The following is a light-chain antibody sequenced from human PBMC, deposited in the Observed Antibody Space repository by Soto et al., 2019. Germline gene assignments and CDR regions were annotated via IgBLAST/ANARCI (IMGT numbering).Light chain of an antibody. CDR3: SSFTSSSTYV. Sequence: QSALTQPASVSGSPGQSITISCPGTSSDVGAYKFVSWYQHHPGKAPKLIIYDVATRPSGVSNRFSGSKSGDTASLTISGLQSEDEADYYCSSFTSSSTYVFGTGTKVTVL. CDR2: DVA. CDR1: SSDVGAYKF. J-gene: IGLJ1*01. V-gene: IGLV2-14*03.